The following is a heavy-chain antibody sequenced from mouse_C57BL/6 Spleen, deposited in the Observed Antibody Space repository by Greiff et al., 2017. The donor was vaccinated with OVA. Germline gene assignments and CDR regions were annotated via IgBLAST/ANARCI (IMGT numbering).Heavy chain of an antibody. J-gene: IGHJ4*01. CDR1: GYSITSGYY. V-gene: IGHV3-6*01. Sequence: VQLKESGPGLVKPSQSLSLTCSVTGYSITSGYYWNWIRQFPGNKLEWMGYISYDGSNNYNPSLKNRISITRDTSKNQFFLKLNSVTTEDTATYYCARGDYEDAMDYWGQGTSVTVSS. D-gene: IGHD2-4*01. CDR2: ISYDGSN. CDR3: ARGDYEDAMDY.